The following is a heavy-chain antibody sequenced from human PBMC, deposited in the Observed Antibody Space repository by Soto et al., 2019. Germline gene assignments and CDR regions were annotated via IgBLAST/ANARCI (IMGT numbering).Heavy chain of an antibody. V-gene: IGHV3-23*01. D-gene: IGHD1-1*01. CDR3: AKGSGGTGTAAFRIYYYYAMDV. CDR2: ISGSGGST. J-gene: IGHJ6*02. Sequence: PGGSLRLSCAASGFTFSSYAMSWVRQAPGKGLEWVSAISGSGGSTYYADSVKGRFTISRDNSKNTLYVQMNSLRAEDTAVYYCAKGSGGTGTAAFRIYYYYAMDVWGQGTTVTVSS. CDR1: GFTFSSYA.